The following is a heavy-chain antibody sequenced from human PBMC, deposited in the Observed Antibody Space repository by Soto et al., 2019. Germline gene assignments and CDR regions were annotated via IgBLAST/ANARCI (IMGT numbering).Heavy chain of an antibody. D-gene: IGHD6-25*01. CDR1: GFTVSSKY. CDR2: IQSGGPT. V-gene: IGHV3-66*01. J-gene: IGHJ6*02. Sequence: PGGSLRLSCAASGFTVSSKYMSWVRQAPGKGLEWVSLIQSGGPTYYADSVKGRFTISRDTSENTLHLQMDSLRAEDTAVYYCARDDFLCYGGGGYRVPLAVWAQGTSVPVS. CDR3: ARDDFLCYGGGGYRVPLAV.